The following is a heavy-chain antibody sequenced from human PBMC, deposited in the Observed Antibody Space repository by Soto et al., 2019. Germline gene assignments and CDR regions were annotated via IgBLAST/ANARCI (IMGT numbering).Heavy chain of an antibody. V-gene: IGHV3-23*01. CDR2: ISGSGGST. Sequence: EVQLLESGGGLIQPGGSLRISCAASGFTFSSYAMSWVRQAPGKGLEWVSVISGSGGSTYYADSVKGRFTISRDNSKNTLYLQMNSLRADDTAVYYCARAPSGQGSIWNYYSMEVCVQGTTVTVSS. J-gene: IGHJ6*02. CDR3: ARAPSGQGSIWNYYSMEV. CDR1: GFTFSSYA. D-gene: IGHD3-3*02.